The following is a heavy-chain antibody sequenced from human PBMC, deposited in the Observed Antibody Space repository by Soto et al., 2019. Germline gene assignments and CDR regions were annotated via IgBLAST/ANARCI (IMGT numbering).Heavy chain of an antibody. CDR2: IYHSGST. D-gene: IGHD3-10*01. CDR1: SGSISSSNW. Sequence: SETLSLTCAVSSGSISSSNWWSWVRQPPGKGLEWIGEIYHSGSTNYNPSLKSRVTISVDKSKNQFSLKLSSVTAADTAVYYCARDVGAPYYYMDVWGKGTTVTVSS. CDR3: ARDVGAPYYYMDV. J-gene: IGHJ6*03. V-gene: IGHV4-4*02.